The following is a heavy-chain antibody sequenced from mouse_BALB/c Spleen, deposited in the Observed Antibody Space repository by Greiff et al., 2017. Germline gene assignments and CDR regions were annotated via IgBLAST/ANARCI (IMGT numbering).Heavy chain of an antibody. V-gene: IGHV2-2*02. CDR3: ARNGITTASSWFAY. CDR1: GFSLTSYG. D-gene: IGHD1-2*01. CDR2: IWSGGST. J-gene: IGHJ3*01. Sequence: VKLQQSGPGLVQPSQSLSITCTVSGFSLTSYGVHWVRQSPGKGLEWLGVIWSGGSTDYNAAFISRLSISKDNSKSQVFFKMNSLQANDTAIYYCARNGITTASSWFAYWGQGTLVTVSA.